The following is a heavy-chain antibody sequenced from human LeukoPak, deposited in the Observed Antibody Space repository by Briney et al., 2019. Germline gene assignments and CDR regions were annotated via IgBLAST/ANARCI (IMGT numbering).Heavy chain of an antibody. CDR3: ARDTAYDSSGYYYVY. CDR2: ISAYNDNT. J-gene: IGHJ4*02. Sequence: GASVKVSCKASGYTFTSYGISWVRQAPGQGLEWMGWISAYNDNTNYAQKLQGRVTMTTDTSTSTAYMELRSLRSDDTAVYYCARDTAYDSSGYYYVYWGQGTLVTVSS. CDR1: GYTFTSYG. D-gene: IGHD3-22*01. V-gene: IGHV1-18*01.